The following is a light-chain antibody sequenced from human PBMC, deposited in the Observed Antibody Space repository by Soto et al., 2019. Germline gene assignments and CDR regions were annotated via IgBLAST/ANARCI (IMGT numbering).Light chain of an antibody. CDR2: EVS. CDR1: SSDVGGYNC. CDR3: FSYTTSSTLV. Sequence: QSALTQPASVSGSPGQSITISCTGTSSDVGGYNCVSWYQQHPAKAPKLMIYEVSNRPSGVSHRFSGSKSGNTASLTISGLQAEDEADYYCFSYTTSSTLVFGGGTQLTVL. J-gene: IGLJ3*02. V-gene: IGLV2-14*01.